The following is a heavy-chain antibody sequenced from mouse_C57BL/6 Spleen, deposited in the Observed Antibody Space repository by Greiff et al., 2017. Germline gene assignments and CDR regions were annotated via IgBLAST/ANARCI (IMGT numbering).Heavy chain of an antibody. V-gene: IGHV1-54*01. CDR2: INPGSGGT. CDR3: ARSKSITTVVARAETNAMDY. D-gene: IGHD1-1*01. J-gene: IGHJ4*01. CDR1: GYAFTNYL. Sequence: VQLQQSGAELVRPGTSVKVSCKASGYAFTNYLIEWVKQRPGQGLEWIGVINPGSGGTNYNEKFKGKATLTADKYSSTAYMQLSSLTSEDSAVYVCARSKSITTVVARAETNAMDYWGQGTSVTVSS.